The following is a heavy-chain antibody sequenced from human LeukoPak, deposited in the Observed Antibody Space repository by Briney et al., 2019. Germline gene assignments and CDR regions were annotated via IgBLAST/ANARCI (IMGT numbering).Heavy chain of an antibody. CDR1: GYTFTSYA. CDR3: ARGGVCSYGPSDGAFDI. J-gene: IGHJ3*02. Sequence: ASVKVSCKASGYTFTSYAMNWVRQAPGQGLEWMGWINTNTGNPTYAQGFTGRFVFSLDTSVSTAYLQISSLKAEDTAVYYCARGGVCSYGPSDGAFDIWGQGTMVTVSS. V-gene: IGHV7-4-1*02. CDR2: INTNTGNP. D-gene: IGHD5-18*01.